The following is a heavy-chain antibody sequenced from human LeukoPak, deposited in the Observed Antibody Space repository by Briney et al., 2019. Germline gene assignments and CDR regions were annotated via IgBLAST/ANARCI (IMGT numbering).Heavy chain of an antibody. CDR3: ARAAAGIYFDY. V-gene: IGHV3-7*05. Sequence: GGSLRHSCAASGFTFSSYWMHWVRQAPGKGPEWVANIKQDGSEKYYVDSVKGRFTISRDNAKSSLYLQMNSLRAEDTAVYYCARAAAGIYFDYWGRGTLVTVSS. CDR1: GFTFSSYW. D-gene: IGHD6-13*01. CDR2: IKQDGSEK. J-gene: IGHJ4*02.